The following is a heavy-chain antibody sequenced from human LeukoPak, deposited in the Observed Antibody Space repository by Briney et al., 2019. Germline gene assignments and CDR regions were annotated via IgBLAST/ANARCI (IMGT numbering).Heavy chain of an antibody. CDR2: IIPILGIA. Sequence: SVKVSCKASGGTFSSYAISWVRQAPGQGLEWMGRIIPILGIANYAQKFQGRVTITADKSTSTAYMELSSLRSEDTAVYYCASSGDYGDYEVYWGQGTLVTVSS. CDR3: ASSGDYGDYEVY. J-gene: IGHJ4*02. V-gene: IGHV1-69*04. CDR1: GGTFSSYA. D-gene: IGHD4-17*01.